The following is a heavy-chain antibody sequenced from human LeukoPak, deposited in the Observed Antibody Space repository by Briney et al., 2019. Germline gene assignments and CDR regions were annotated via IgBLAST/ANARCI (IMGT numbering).Heavy chain of an antibody. CDR3: ARRESSSLYYFDY. Sequence: PSETLSLTCTVSGGSISSSTYYWGWIRQPPGKGLEWIGSIYYSGSTYYNPSLKSRVTLSVDTSKNQFSLKLSSVTAADTAVYYCARRESSSLYYFDYWGQGTLVTVSS. V-gene: IGHV4-39*01. CDR2: IYYSGST. CDR1: GGSISSSTYY. J-gene: IGHJ4*02. D-gene: IGHD2-2*01.